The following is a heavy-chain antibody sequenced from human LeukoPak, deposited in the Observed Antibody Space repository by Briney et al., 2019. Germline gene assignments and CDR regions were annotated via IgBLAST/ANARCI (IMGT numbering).Heavy chain of an antibody. V-gene: IGHV1-2*02. CDR1: GYTFTGYY. J-gene: IGHJ5*02. D-gene: IGHD6-19*01. CDR3: ARAPPLDSSGWHPYNWFDP. Sequence: GASVKVSCKASGYTFTGYYMHWVRQAPGQGLEWMGWINPNSGGTNYAQKFQGRVTMTRDTSISTAYMELSRLRSDDAAVYYCARAPPLDSSGWHPYNWFDPWGQGTLVTVSS. CDR2: INPNSGGT.